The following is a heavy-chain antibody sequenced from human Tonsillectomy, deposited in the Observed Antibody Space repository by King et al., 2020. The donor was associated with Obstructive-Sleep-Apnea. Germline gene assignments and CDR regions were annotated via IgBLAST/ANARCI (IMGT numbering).Heavy chain of an antibody. D-gene: IGHD6-19*01. CDR3: ARQQSYYYGMDV. J-gene: IGHJ6*02. Sequence: QLVQSGTEVKKPGESLTISCKDSGYSFTSYWIGWGRQMPGKGLEWMGIIFPAYSVTRYNPSFQGRVTISADKSISPAYLQWSGLKASDTAMYYCARQQSYYYGMDVWGQGTTVTVSS. CDR1: GYSFTSYW. V-gene: IGHV5-51*01. CDR2: IFPAYSVT.